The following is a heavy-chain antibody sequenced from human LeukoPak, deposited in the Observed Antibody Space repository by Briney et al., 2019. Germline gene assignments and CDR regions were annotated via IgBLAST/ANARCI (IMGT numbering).Heavy chain of an antibody. CDR1: GYTFTSNN. V-gene: IGHV1-69*06. D-gene: IGHD1-26*01. CDR2: IIPIFGTT. CDR3: ARDRVGATTFRAFDI. J-gene: IGHJ3*02. Sequence: SVKVSCKASGYTFTSNNINWVRQAPGQGLEWMGGIIPIFGTTNYAQKFQGRVTITADKSTSTAYMELSSLRSEDTAVYYCARDRVGATTFRAFDIWGQGTMVTVSS.